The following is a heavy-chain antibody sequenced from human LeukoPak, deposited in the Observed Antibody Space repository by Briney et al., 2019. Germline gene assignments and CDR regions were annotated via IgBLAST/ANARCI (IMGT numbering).Heavy chain of an antibody. CDR3: ARLSSSSGLEFDY. Sequence: GESLKISCKGSGYSFTNYWIGWVRQMPGKGLEWMGTIYPGDSDTRYSPSFQGQVTISADKSISTAYLQWSSLKASDTAMYYCARLSSSSGLEFDYWGQGTLVTVSS. J-gene: IGHJ4*02. CDR2: IYPGDSDT. CDR1: GYSFTNYW. V-gene: IGHV5-51*01. D-gene: IGHD6-13*01.